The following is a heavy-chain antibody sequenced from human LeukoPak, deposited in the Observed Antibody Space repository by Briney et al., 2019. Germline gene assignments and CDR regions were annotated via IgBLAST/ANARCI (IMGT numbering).Heavy chain of an antibody. CDR3: ASAEYYYDSSGYYFNNWFDP. V-gene: IGHV1-2*02. J-gene: IGHJ5*02. D-gene: IGHD3-22*01. CDR1: GYTFTGYY. Sequence: ASVKVSCKASGYTFTGYYMHWVRQAPGQGLEWMGWINPNSGGTNYAQKFQGRVTMTRDTSISTAYMELSRLRSDDTAVYYCASAEYYYDSSGYYFNNWFDPWGQGTLVTVSS. CDR2: INPNSGGT.